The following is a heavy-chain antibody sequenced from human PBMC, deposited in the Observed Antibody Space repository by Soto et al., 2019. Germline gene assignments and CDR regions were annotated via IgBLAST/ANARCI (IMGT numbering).Heavy chain of an antibody. CDR1: GFSLSTSGVG. Sequence: QITLKESGPPLVKPTQTLTLTCTFTGFSLSTSGVGVGWFRQPPGKALQWLALIYWDVDKRYSPSLKSRLTITTDPPKTHVVLTMTNMDPLDTATYYCVHKSYDDWFAPWGQGTLVTVSS. J-gene: IGHJ5*02. V-gene: IGHV2-5*02. CDR3: VHKSYDDWFAP. D-gene: IGHD3-16*01. CDR2: IYWDVDK.